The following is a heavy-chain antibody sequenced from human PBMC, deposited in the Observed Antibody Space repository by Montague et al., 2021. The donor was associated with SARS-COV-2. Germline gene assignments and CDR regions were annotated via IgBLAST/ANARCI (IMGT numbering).Heavy chain of an antibody. Sequence: SETLSLTCNVSGGSISRYYWCWIWQPPGPGLEWIGIINIRGSTNYNPSPSRRVTISVDTSKNQFSLKLRLVTAVATAVYYRARHALGSIDWLNEGYFDSWGQGTLVAVSS. CDR2: INIRGST. CDR1: GGSISRYY. V-gene: IGHV4-59*08. D-gene: IGHD3-9*01. CDR3: ARHALGSIDWLNEGYFDS. J-gene: IGHJ4*02.